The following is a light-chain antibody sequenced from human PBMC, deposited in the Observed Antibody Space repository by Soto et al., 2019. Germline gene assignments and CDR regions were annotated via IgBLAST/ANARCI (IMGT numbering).Light chain of an antibody. J-gene: IGKJ1*01. CDR3: QQYNKWPPT. CDR1: QSVTSN. Sequence: EIVMTQSPGTLSVSPGERATLSCRASQSVTSNLAWYQQKPGQAPRLLIYAASTRAPGIPARFSGSGSGTEFTLTISSLQSEDFAVYHCQQYNKWPPTFGQGTKVDIK. V-gene: IGKV3-15*01. CDR2: AAS.